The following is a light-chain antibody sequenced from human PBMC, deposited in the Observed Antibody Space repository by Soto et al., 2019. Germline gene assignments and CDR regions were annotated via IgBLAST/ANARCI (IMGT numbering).Light chain of an antibody. CDR3: QQSYSFPAT. J-gene: IGKJ1*01. Sequence: DIQMTQSPSSVSASIGDTVTVTCRASLSISTWLAWYQQKPGAAPKLLIYHASTLQTGVPSRFSGSGSGTDFTLTINSLQPEDFATYYCQQSYSFPATFGQGTKVDI. CDR2: HAS. V-gene: IGKV1-12*01. CDR1: LSISTW.